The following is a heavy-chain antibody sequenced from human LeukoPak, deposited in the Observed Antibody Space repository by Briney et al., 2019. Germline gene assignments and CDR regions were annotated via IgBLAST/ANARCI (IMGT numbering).Heavy chain of an antibody. CDR2: IIPTFGTA. Sequence: SVKVSCKASGGTFSSYAISWVRQAPRQGLEWMGGIIPTFGTANYAQKFQGRVTITADESTSTAYMELSSLRSEDTAVYYCARAEYGAALPYYYYMDVWGKGTTVTVSS. D-gene: IGHD2-2*01. J-gene: IGHJ6*03. V-gene: IGHV1-69*13. CDR1: GGTFSSYA. CDR3: ARAEYGAALPYYYYMDV.